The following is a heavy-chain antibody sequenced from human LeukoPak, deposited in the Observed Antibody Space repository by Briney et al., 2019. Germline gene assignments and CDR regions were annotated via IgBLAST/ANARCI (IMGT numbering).Heavy chain of an antibody. J-gene: IGHJ4*02. Sequence: ASVTVSCKASGYTFTGYYMHWLRQAPGQGLEWMGWINPNSGGTNYAQKFQGRVTMTRDTSISTAYMELSRLRSDDTAVYYCARGIRNTYYYDSSGYSPVYWGQGTLVTVSS. D-gene: IGHD3-22*01. CDR2: INPNSGGT. CDR3: ARGIRNTYYYDSSGYSPVY. V-gene: IGHV1-2*02. CDR1: GYTFTGYY.